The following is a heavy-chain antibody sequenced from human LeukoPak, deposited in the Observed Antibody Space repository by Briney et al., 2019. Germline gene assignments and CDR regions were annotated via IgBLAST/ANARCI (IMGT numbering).Heavy chain of an antibody. V-gene: IGHV3-23*01. Sequence: GGSLRLSCAASGFTFSNYAVSWVRQAPGKGLERVSAISGSGGSTHYADSVKGRFTISRDSSKNTLYLQMNSLGAEDTAVYHCAKDRSAYCSGTSCYSSFDYWGQGALVTVSS. J-gene: IGHJ4*02. CDR2: ISGSGGST. CDR3: AKDRSAYCSGTSCYSSFDY. CDR1: GFTFSNYA. D-gene: IGHD2-2*02.